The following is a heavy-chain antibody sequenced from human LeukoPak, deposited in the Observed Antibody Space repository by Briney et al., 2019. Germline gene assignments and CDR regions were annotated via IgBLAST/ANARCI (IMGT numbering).Heavy chain of an antibody. J-gene: IGHJ4*02. Sequence: PGGSLRLSCVASGFIFSTYEMNWVRQAPGKGLEWVSFIDVSGTERNYADSVKGRFTISRDNSKNTLYLQMNRLRAEDTAVYYCAKEREQWLDTYYFDYWGQGTLVTVSS. CDR1: GFIFSTYE. CDR3: AKEREQWLDTYYFDY. V-gene: IGHV3-48*03. D-gene: IGHD6-19*01. CDR2: IDVSGTER.